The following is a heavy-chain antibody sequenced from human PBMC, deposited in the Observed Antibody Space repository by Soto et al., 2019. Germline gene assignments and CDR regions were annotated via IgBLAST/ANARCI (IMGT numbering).Heavy chain of an antibody. V-gene: IGHV3-74*01. J-gene: IGHJ3*01. CDR3: ATGPTPAFAF. D-gene: IGHD1-1*01. Sequence: GGSLRLSCAASGFTFSTYWMHWVRQAPGKGLVWVSRIHSDGITTLYADSVTGRFTISRDNAKNTVFLQMNSLRAEDTAVYYCATGPTPAFAFWGRGTMVTVS. CDR2: IHSDGITT. CDR1: GFTFSTYW.